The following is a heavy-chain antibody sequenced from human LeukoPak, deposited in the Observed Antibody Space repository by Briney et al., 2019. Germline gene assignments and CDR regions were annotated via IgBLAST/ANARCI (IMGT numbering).Heavy chain of an antibody. J-gene: IGHJ4*02. CDR1: GFTFSSYD. V-gene: IGHV3-13*04. Sequence: GGSLRLSCAASGFTFSSYDMHWVRQATGRGLERVSAIGYGGDTHYSGSVKGRFTISRENAKNSLYLQMNSLGAGDTAVYYCARGNILTGYTYWGQGTLVTVSS. D-gene: IGHD3-9*01. CDR2: IGYGGDT. CDR3: ARGNILTGYTY.